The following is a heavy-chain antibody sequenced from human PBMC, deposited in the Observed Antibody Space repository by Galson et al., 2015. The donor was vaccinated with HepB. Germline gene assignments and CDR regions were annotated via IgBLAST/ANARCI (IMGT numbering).Heavy chain of an antibody. J-gene: IGHJ4*02. CDR1: GFTFSSYA. Sequence: SLRLSCAASGFTFSSYAMSWVRQAPGKGLEWVSAISGSGGSTYYADSVKGRFATSRDNFKNTLYLQMNSLRAEDTAVYYCASDGPNSGGWYVYWGQGTLVTVSS. V-gene: IGHV3-23*01. CDR3: ASDGPNSGGWYVY. CDR2: ISGSGGST. D-gene: IGHD6-19*01.